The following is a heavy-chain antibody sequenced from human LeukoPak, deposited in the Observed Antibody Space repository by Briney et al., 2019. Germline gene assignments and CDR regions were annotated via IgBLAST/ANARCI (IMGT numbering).Heavy chain of an antibody. CDR1: GFTFSNAW. Sequence: PGGSLRLSCAASGFTFSNAWMSWVRQAPGKGLEWVGRIKSKTDGGTTDYAAPVKGRFTISRDDSKNTLYLQMNSLKTEDTAVYYCTTVAAAGTYNWFDPWGQGTLVTVSS. V-gene: IGHV3-15*01. J-gene: IGHJ5*02. CDR2: IKSKTDGGTT. CDR3: TTVAAAGTYNWFDP. D-gene: IGHD6-13*01.